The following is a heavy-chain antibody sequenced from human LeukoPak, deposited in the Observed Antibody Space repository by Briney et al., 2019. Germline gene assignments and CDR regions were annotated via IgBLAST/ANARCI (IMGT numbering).Heavy chain of an antibody. CDR3: ARLRGSRAADYDFWSGYYVMGSEPHYYYYYMDV. Sequence: GGSLRLSCTVSGFTVSSNSMSWVRQAPGKGLEWVSFIYSDNTHYSDSVKGRFTISRDNSKNTLYLQMNSLRAEDTALYYCARLRGSRAADYDFWSGYYVMGSEPHYYYYYMDVWGKGTTVTVSS. CDR1: GFTVSSNS. CDR2: IYSDNT. D-gene: IGHD3-3*01. V-gene: IGHV3-53*05. J-gene: IGHJ6*03.